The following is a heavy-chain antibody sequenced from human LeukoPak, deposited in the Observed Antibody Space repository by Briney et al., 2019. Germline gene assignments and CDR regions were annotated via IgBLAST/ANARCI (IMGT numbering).Heavy chain of an antibody. CDR3: ATHSGGN. V-gene: IGHV3-66*01. CDR2: IYTDGNT. D-gene: IGHD3-16*01. CDR1: GFTVSSNY. J-gene: IGHJ4*02. Sequence: GGSLRLSCAASGFTVSSNYMSWVRQAPGKGLEWVSVIYTDGNTYYADSVKDRFTISRDNSKNTLYFQMNRLRAEDTAVYYCATHSGGNWGQGTLVTVSS.